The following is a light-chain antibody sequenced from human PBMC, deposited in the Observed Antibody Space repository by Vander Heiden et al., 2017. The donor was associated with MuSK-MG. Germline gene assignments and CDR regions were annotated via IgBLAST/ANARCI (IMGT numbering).Light chain of an antibody. J-gene: IGKJ1*01. CDR1: QSISNY. CDR2: AAS. V-gene: IGKV1-39*01. Sequence: DIQMTQSPSSLSASVGDRVTITCRASQSISNYLNWYQQKPGKTPKVLIYAASSLQSGVPSRVSGSGSGTDFTLTISSLQPEDFATYYCQKSYSTPPAFGQGTKVEIK. CDR3: QKSYSTPPA.